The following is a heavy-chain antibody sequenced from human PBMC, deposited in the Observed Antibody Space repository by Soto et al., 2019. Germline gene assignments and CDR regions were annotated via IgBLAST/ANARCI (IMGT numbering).Heavy chain of an antibody. CDR2: LNPKSGNT. CDR1: GYTFTNYG. V-gene: IGHV1-8*02. Sequence: ASVKVSCKASGYTFTNYGINWVRQAPGQGLEWMGWLNPKSGNTGSAQKFQGRVTMTRNSSISTAYMELSSLRSEDTAVYYCARVAGSPDYWGQGTLVTVSS. D-gene: IGHD1-26*01. J-gene: IGHJ4*02. CDR3: ARVAGSPDY.